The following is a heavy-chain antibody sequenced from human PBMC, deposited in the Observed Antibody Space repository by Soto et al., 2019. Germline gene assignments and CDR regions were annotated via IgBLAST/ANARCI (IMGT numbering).Heavy chain of an antibody. CDR1: GFTFSNYG. Sequence: EVQLLESGGGLVQPGGSLRLSCAASGFTFSNYGMTWVRQAPGKGLEWVSGMSRDGGVTDYTDSVKGRFTISRDISKNTLYLQMNSLRAEETAVYYCAKIDKFIPLSSGWANRFDYWGQGTLVTVSS. D-gene: IGHD6-19*01. V-gene: IGHV3-23*01. CDR3: AKIDKFIPLSSGWANRFDY. CDR2: MSRDGGVT. J-gene: IGHJ4*02.